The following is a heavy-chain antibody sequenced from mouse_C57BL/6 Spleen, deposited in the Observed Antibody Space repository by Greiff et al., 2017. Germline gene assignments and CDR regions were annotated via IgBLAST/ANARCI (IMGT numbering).Heavy chain of an antibody. D-gene: IGHD2-10*02. CDR1: GYSITSGYY. CDR3: ARGYGNYDFDY. CDR2: ISYDGSN. Sequence: ESGPGLVKPSQSLSLTCSVTGYSITSGYYWNWILQFPGNKLEWMGYISYDGSNNYNPSLKNRISITRDTSKNQFFLKLNSVTTEDTATYYCARGYGNYDFDYWGQGTTLTVSS. J-gene: IGHJ2*01. V-gene: IGHV3-6*01.